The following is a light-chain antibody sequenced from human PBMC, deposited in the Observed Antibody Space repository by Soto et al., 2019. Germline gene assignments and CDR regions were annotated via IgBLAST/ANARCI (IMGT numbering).Light chain of an antibody. CDR2: DAS. CDR1: QGISSW. Sequence: IQMTQSPSTLSASVGDRVTITCRASQGISSWLAWYQQKPGKAPKLLIYDASSLESGVPSRFSGSGSGTEFTLTISSLQPDDFATYYCQQYNSYPWTFGQGTKADIK. V-gene: IGKV1-5*01. CDR3: QQYNSYPWT. J-gene: IGKJ1*01.